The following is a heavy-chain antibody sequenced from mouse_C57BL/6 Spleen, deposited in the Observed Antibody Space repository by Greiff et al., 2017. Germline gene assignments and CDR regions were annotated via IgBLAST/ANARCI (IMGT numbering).Heavy chain of an antibody. CDR2: IWRGGST. D-gene: IGHD1-1*01. CDR3: AKSPYYYGSTHWYFDV. CDR1: GFSLTSYG. J-gene: IGHJ1*03. Sequence: VQLQESGPGLVQPSQSLSITCTVSGFSLTSYGVHWVRQSPGKGLEWLGVIWRGGSTDYNAAFMSRLSITKDNSKSQVFFKMNSLQAADTAIYYCAKSPYYYGSTHWYFDVWGTGTTGTVSS. V-gene: IGHV2-5*01.